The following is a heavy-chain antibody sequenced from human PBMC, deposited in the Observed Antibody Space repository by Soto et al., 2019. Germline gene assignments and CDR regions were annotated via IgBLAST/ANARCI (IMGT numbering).Heavy chain of an antibody. CDR3: ARHVEQLVGDMDV. Sequence: SETLSLTCTVSGGSISSSSYYWGWIRQPPGKGLEWIGSIYYSGSTYYNPSLKSRVTISVDTSKNQFSLKLSSVTAADTAVYYCARHVEQLVGDMDVWGKGTTVTVSS. D-gene: IGHD6-6*01. J-gene: IGHJ6*03. CDR2: IYYSGST. CDR1: GGSISSSSYY. V-gene: IGHV4-39*01.